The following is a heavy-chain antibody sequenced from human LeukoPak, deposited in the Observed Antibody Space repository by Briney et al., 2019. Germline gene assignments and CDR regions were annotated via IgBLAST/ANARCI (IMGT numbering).Heavy chain of an antibody. D-gene: IGHD3-10*01. CDR2: ISGSGGST. CDR3: AKDGSGFYYRYFDY. V-gene: IGHV3-23*01. J-gene: IGHJ4*02. CDR1: GFTFNNYA. Sequence: GGSLRLSCAASGFTFNNYALSWVRQPPGKGLEWVASISGSGGSTNCTDSVKGRFTISRDNSQNTLYLQMNSLRAENTAVYYCAKDGSGFYYRYFDYWGQGTLVTVSS.